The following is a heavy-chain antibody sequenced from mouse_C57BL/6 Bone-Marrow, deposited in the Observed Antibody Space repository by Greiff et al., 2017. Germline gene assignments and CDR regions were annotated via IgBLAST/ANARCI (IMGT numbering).Heavy chain of an antibody. CDR3: ARETTVPFDN. D-gene: IGHD1-1*01. V-gene: IGHV1-52*01. J-gene: IGHJ2*01. Sequence: VQLQQPGAELVRPGSSVKLSCKASGYTFTSYRMHWVKQRPIQGLEWIGNIDPSDSETHYNEKFKGKATLTVDKSSSTAYMQLSRLTSEGSAVYYCARETTVPFDNWGQGTTLTVSS. CDR1: GYTFTSYR. CDR2: IDPSDSET.